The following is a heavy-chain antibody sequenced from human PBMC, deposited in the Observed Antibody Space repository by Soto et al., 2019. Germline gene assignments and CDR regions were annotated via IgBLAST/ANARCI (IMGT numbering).Heavy chain of an antibody. CDR3: ARVVNSGYDVYGMDV. CDR1: GFTFSSYG. V-gene: IGHV3-33*01. CDR2: IWYDGSNK. J-gene: IGHJ6*02. Sequence: PGGFLRLSCAASGFTFSSYGMHWVRQAPGKGLEWVAVIWYDGSNKYYADSVKGRFTISRDNSKNTLYLQMNSLRAEDTAVYYCARVVNSGYDVYGMDVWGQGTTVTVSS. D-gene: IGHD5-12*01.